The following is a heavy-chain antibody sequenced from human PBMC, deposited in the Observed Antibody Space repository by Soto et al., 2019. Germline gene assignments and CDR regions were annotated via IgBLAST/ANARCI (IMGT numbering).Heavy chain of an antibody. V-gene: IGHV3-15*01. J-gene: IGHJ4*02. CDR2: IKSKTDGGTT. CDR1: GFTFSIAW. Sequence: GGSLRLSCAASGFTFSIAWMSWVRQAPGKGLEWVARIKSKTDGGTTDHAAPVKGRFTISRDDSKNTVYLQMNSLETEDTAVYYCTTYDYILGSVRYRWAYWGQGALVTVSS. CDR3: TTYDYILGSVRYRWAY. D-gene: IGHD3-16*02.